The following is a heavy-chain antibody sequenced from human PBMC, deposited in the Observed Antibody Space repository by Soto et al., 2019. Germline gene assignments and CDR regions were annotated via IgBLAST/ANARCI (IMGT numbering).Heavy chain of an antibody. CDR1: GFSFRDYF. Sequence: QVQLVESGGGLVKPGASLRVSCAASGFSFRDYFMSWMRQAPGKGLEWVAYIGPYGNSKYYADSVKGRFTISRDDATNSLYLHMNSLRAEDTAVYYCARDDYTYGDYWGQGTPVTVSS. J-gene: IGHJ4*02. D-gene: IGHD2-2*02. CDR3: ARDDYTYGDY. CDR2: IGPYGNSK. V-gene: IGHV3-11*01.